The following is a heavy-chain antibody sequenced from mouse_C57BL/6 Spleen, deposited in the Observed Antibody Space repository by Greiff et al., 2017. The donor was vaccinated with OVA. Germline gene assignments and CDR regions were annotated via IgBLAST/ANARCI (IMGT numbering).Heavy chain of an antibody. V-gene: IGHV1-55*01. CDR2: IYPGSGST. Sequence: QVQLQQPGAELVKPGASVKMSCKASGYTFTSYWITWVKQRPGQGLEWIGDIYPGSGSTNYNEKFKSKATLTVDTSSSTAYMQLSSLTSEDSAVYYCAREGVYSRGAMDYWGQGTSVTVSS. J-gene: IGHJ4*01. CDR1: GYTFTSYW. D-gene: IGHD2-5*01. CDR3: AREGVYSRGAMDY.